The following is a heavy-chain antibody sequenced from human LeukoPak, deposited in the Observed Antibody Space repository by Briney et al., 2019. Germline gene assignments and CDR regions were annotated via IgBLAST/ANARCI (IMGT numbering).Heavy chain of an antibody. Sequence: GGSLRLSCAASGFTFDDYAMHWVRQAPGKGLEWVSGISWNSGSIGYADSVKGRFTISRDNAKNSLYLQMNSLRAEDTALYYCARDLHMVRGVVDYWGQGTLVTVSS. D-gene: IGHD3-10*01. J-gene: IGHJ4*02. CDR1: GFTFDDYA. CDR3: ARDLHMVRGVVDY. CDR2: ISWNSGSI. V-gene: IGHV3-9*01.